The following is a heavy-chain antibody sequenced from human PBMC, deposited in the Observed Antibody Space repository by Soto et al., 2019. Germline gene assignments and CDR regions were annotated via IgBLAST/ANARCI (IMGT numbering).Heavy chain of an antibody. CDR1: GFTFSSYS. CDR3: AKYYDYGDFYYYYYMDV. CDR2: ISSSSSYI. Sequence: EVQLVESGGCLVKPGGSLRLSCAASGFTFSSYSMNWVRQAPGKGLEWVSSISSSSSYIYYADSVKGRFTISRDNAKNSLYLQMNSLRAEDTAVYYCAKYYDYGDFYYYYYMDVWGKGTTVTVSS. V-gene: IGHV3-21*01. J-gene: IGHJ6*03. D-gene: IGHD4-17*01.